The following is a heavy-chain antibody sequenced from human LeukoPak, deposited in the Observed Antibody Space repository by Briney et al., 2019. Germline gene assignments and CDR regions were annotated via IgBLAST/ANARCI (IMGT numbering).Heavy chain of an antibody. CDR3: AKEGGTFNWFDP. V-gene: IGHV1-69*01. CDR1: GGTFRTTG. D-gene: IGHD3-16*01. J-gene: IGHJ5*02. CDR2: ILRMLGRG. Sequence: SVKVSCKASGGTFRTTGISWLRPAPGQGPEWMGGILRMLGRGNYPQKFQGRVTISAEESTNTVYMELSGLTSDDTATYYCAKEGGTFNWFDPWGQGTLVTVSA.